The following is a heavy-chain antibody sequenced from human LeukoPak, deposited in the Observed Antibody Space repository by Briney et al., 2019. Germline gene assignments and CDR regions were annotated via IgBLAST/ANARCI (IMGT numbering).Heavy chain of an antibody. CDR2: IIPIFGTA. CDR1: GGTFSSYA. CDR3: ARSPAVRFLEWWYFDY. D-gene: IGHD3-3*01. V-gene: IGHV1-69*05. J-gene: IGHJ4*02. Sequence: SVKVSCKASGGTFSSYAISWVRQAPGQGLEWMGGIIPIFGTANYAQKFQGRVTITTDESTSTAYMELSSLRSEDTAVYYCARSPAVRFLEWWYFDYWGQGTLVTVSS.